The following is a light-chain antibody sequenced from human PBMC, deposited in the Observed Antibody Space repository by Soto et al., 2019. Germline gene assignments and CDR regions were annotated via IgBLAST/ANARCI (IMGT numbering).Light chain of an antibody. J-gene: IGKJ1*01. CDR2: KAS. CDR3: QQYNSYPRT. CDR1: ESISGW. V-gene: IGKV1-5*03. Sequence: DIQMTQSPSTLSASVGDRVTITCRASESISGWLAWYQQKPGKAPKSVIFKASTLESGVPSRFSGSGSGTECILSISILQPDDFATYYCQQYNSYPRTFGQGTKVEIK.